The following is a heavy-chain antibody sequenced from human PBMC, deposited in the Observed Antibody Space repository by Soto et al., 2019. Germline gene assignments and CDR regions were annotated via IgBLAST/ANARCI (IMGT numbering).Heavy chain of an antibody. CDR1: GGSISSYY. V-gene: IGHV4-59*01. D-gene: IGHD6-19*01. CDR3: ARVIATEVAGRYHYFDY. J-gene: IGHJ4*02. CDR2: IYYSGST. Sequence: SETLSLTCTVSGGSISSYYWSWIRQPPGKGLEWIGYIYYSGSTNYNPSLKSRVTISVDTSKNQFSLKLSSVTAADTAVYYCARVIATEVAGRYHYFDYWGQGTLVTSPQ.